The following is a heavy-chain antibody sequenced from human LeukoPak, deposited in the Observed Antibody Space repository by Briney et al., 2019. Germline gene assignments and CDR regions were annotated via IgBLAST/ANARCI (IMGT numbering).Heavy chain of an antibody. J-gene: IGHJ6*02. CDR2: IYYSGST. D-gene: IGHD3-3*01. CDR3: ARFKYDFWSGSRSYYFYGMDV. Sequence: PSETLSLTSTVSGGSISSHYWSWIRQPPGKGLEWIGYIYYSGSTTYTPSLKSRVTISLDTSKNQFSLKLSSVTAADTAVYYCARFKYDFWSGSRSYYFYGMDVWGQGTTVTVSS. CDR1: GGSISSHY. V-gene: IGHV4-59*08.